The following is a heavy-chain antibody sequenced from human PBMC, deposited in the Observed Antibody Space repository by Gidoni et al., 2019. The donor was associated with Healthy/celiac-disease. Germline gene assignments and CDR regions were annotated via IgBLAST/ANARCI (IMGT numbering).Heavy chain of an antibody. CDR3: ASLRDSTDHVGFTDY. CDR2: IYYSGSA. D-gene: IGHD3-10*01. CDR1: GGSISSGGYY. V-gene: IGHV4-31*03. J-gene: IGHJ4*02. Sequence: QVQLQESGPGLVKPSQTLSLTCTVSGGSISSGGYYWSWIRQHPGKGLEWIGYIYYSGSAYYNPSLKSRVTISVDTSKNQFSLKLSSVTAADTAVYYCASLRDSTDHVGFTDYWGQGTLVTVSS.